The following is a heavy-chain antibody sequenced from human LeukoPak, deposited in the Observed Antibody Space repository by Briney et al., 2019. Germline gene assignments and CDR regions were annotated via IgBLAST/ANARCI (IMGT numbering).Heavy chain of an antibody. CDR1: GGSISSGGYS. J-gene: IGHJ4*02. D-gene: IGHD6-13*01. CDR3: ARGYSSSWYLPPDYYFDY. CDR2: IYYSGST. V-gene: IGHV4-61*08. Sequence: SETLSLTCAVSGGSISSGGYSWSWIRQPPGKGLEWIGYIYYSGSTNYNPSLKSRVTISVDTSKNQFSLKLSSVTAADTAVYYCARGYSSSWYLPPDYYFDYWGQGTLVTVSS.